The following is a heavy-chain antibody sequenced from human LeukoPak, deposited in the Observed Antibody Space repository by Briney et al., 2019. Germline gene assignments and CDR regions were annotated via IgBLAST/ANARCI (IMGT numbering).Heavy chain of an antibody. Sequence: GGSLRLSCAASGFTLNSYWMHWVRQAPGKGLVWVSRINSDGSSTSYADSVKGRFTISRDNAKNTLYLQMNSLRAEDTAVYYCARATRSSDYGTPDYWGQGTLVTVSS. D-gene: IGHD4-17*01. CDR3: ARATRSSDYGTPDY. V-gene: IGHV3-74*01. CDR1: GFTLNSYW. CDR2: INSDGSST. J-gene: IGHJ4*02.